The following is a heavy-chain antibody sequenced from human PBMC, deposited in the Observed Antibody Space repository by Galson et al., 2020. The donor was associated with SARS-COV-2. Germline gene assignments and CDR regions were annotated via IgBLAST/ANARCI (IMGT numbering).Heavy chain of an antibody. Sequence: GGSLRLSCAASGFSISSYTMHWVRQAPGKGLEWVALITHDGIRKFYADSVKGRFTISGDTSKNAVHLQMSSLKAEDTGVYYCARVEGSSWYLGVDYWGQGTLVIVSS. V-gene: IGHV3-30*04. CDR3: ARVEGSSWYLGVDY. CDR2: ITHDGIRK. CDR1: GFSISSYT. J-gene: IGHJ4*02. D-gene: IGHD6-13*01.